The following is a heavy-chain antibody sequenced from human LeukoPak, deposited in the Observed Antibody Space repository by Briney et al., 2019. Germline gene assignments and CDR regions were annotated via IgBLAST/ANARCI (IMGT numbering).Heavy chain of an antibody. V-gene: IGHV4-30-4*01. CDR1: GGSISSGDYY. CDR3: ASQYGERSRAARPDHYYYYMDV. D-gene: IGHD6-6*01. Sequence: SETLSLTCTVSGGSISSGDYYWSWIRQPPGKGLEWIGYIYYSGSTYYNPSLKSRVTISVDTSKNQFSLKLSSVTAADTAVYYCASQYGERSRAARPDHYYYYMDVWGKGTTVTVSS. J-gene: IGHJ6*03. CDR2: IYYSGST.